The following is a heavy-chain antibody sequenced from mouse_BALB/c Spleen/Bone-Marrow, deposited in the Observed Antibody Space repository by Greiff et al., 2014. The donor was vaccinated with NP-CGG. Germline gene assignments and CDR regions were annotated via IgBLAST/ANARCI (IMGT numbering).Heavy chain of an antibody. V-gene: IGHV5-4*02. Sequence: EVQLVESGGGLVKPGGSLKLSCAASGFTFSDYYMFWVRQTPEKRLEWVATISDGVSYAYYPDSVKGRFTISRDNARNNLYLQMSSLKSEDTAMYYCARAPTYDFYAMDYGGQGTSGTVSS. CDR3: ARAPTYDFYAMDY. CDR2: ISDGVSYA. CDR1: GFTFSDYY. J-gene: IGHJ4*01. D-gene: IGHD2-13*01.